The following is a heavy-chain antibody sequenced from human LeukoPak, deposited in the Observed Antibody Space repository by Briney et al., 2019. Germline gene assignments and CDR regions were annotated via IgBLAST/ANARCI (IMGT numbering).Heavy chain of an antibody. CDR2: ISAYNGHT. V-gene: IGHV1-18*01. CDR1: GNTFTNNG. D-gene: IGHD3-22*01. CDR3: ARDPKDDTTGYYYFDY. J-gene: IGHJ4*02. Sequence: RASVKVSCKASGNTFTNNGISWVRQAPGQGLEWMGWISAYNGHTNYAQKFQGRVTMTRDMSTSTVYMELSSLRSEDTAVYYCARDPKDDTTGYYYFDYWGQGTLVTVSS.